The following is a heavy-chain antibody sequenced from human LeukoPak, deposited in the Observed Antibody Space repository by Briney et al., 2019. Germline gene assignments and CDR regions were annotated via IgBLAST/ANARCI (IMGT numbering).Heavy chain of an antibody. CDR3: ARDSRSTAAPLDY. V-gene: IGHV4-59*01. J-gene: IGHJ4*02. Sequence: PSETLSLTCTVSGGSISSYYWSWIRQPPGKGLEWIGYIYYSGSTNYNPSLKSRVTISVDTSKNQFSLKLSSVTAADTAVYYCARDSRSTAAPLDYWGQGTLVTVSS. D-gene: IGHD2-2*01. CDR1: GGSISSYY. CDR2: IYYSGST.